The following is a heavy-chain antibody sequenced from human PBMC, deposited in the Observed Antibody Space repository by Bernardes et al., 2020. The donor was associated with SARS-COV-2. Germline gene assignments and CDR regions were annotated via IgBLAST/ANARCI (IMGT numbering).Heavy chain of an antibody. CDR3: AKRGDYYISGSYAVGAWHAFEI. CDR2: ISYSCDNT. Sequence: GRSLRVSCAASGFTFSSYAMSWVRQAPGKGLELVSVISYSCDNTYYADSVKGRFTISRDNSKNTLYLQMNSLRAEDTAVYYCAKRGDYYISGSYAVGAWHAFEIWGQGTMVTVSS. J-gene: IGHJ3*02. CDR1: GFTFSSYA. D-gene: IGHD3-10*01. V-gene: IGHV3-23*01.